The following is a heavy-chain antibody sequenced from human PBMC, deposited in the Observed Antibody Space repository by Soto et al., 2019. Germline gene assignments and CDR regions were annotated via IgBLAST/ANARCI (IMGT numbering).Heavy chain of an antibody. CDR3: ARVQMATMYFDY. J-gene: IGHJ4*02. V-gene: IGHV4-59*01. D-gene: IGHD5-12*01. CDR1: GGSINKYY. CDR2: IYYSGTH. Sequence: SETLSLTCNVSGGSINKYYWSWVRQRPGKGLEWIGYIYYSGTHNYNPSLESRLTISVDTSKNQFSLRLSSVTAADTAVYYCARVQMATMYFDYWGQGTLVTVSS.